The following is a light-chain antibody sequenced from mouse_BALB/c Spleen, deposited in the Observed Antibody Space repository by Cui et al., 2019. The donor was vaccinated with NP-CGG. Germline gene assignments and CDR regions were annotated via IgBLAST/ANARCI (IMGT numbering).Light chain of an antibody. CDR1: TGDVTTSNY. CDR3: ARWYSNHWV. J-gene: IGLJ1*01. Sequence: QAVVTQESAPTTSPGETVTLTCRSSTGDVTTSNYANWVQEKPDHLFTGLIGGTNNRAPGVPARFSGSLIGDKAALTITGAQTEDEAIYFCARWYSNHWVFGGGTKLTVL. CDR2: GTN. V-gene: IGLV1*01.